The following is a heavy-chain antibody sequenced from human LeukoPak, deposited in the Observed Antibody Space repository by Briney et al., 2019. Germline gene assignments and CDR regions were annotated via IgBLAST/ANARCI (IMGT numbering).Heavy chain of an antibody. J-gene: IGHJ4*02. Sequence: SETLSLTCTASGGSISSYYWSWIRQPPGKGLEWIGYIYYSGSTNYNPSLKSRVTISVDKSKNQFSLKLSSVTAADTAVYYCARGVPHLGYYLDYWGQGTLVTVSS. V-gene: IGHV4-59*12. CDR1: GGSISSYY. CDR3: ARGVPHLGYYLDY. CDR2: IYYSGST.